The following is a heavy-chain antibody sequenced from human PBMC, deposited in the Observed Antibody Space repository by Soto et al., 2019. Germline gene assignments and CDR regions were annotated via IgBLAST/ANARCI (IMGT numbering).Heavy chain of an antibody. Sequence: PSETLSLTCTVSGGSISSGGYYWSWIRQHPGKGLEWIGYIYYSGSTYYNPSLKSRVTISVDTSKNQFSLKLSSVTAADTAVYYCARDWRSGRSFYYLDYWGQGTLVTVSS. J-gene: IGHJ4*02. V-gene: IGHV4-31*03. D-gene: IGHD3-10*01. CDR1: GGSISSGGYY. CDR2: IYYSGST. CDR3: ARDWRSGRSFYYLDY.